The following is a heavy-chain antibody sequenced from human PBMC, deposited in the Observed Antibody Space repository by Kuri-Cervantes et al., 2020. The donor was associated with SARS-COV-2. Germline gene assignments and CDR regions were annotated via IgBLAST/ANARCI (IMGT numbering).Heavy chain of an antibody. V-gene: IGHV4-4*07. Sequence: GSLRLSCTVSGGSISSYYRSWIRQPAGKGLEWIGRIYTSGSTNYNPSLKSRVTMSVDTSKNQFSLKLSSVTAADTAIYYCARDTGDWTPDGFDIWGQGTMVTVSS. CDR2: IYTSGST. CDR1: GGSISSYY. CDR3: ARDTGDWTPDGFDI. D-gene: IGHD2-21*02. J-gene: IGHJ3*02.